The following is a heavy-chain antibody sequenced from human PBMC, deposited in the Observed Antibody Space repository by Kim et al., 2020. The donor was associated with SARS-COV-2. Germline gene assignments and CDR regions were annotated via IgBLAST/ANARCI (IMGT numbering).Heavy chain of an antibody. Sequence: ADSVKGRFTISRDNAKNSLYLQMNSLRDEDTAVYYCARDIVGATLDYFDYWGQGTLVTVSS. D-gene: IGHD1-26*01. J-gene: IGHJ4*02. CDR3: ARDIVGATLDYFDY. V-gene: IGHV3-48*02.